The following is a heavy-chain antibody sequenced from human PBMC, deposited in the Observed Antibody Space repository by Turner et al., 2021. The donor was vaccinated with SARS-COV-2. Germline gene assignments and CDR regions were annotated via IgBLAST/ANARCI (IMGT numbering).Heavy chain of an antibody. Sequence: QVQLVQSGAEVKKPGSSVKVSCKASGGTFSSYPISWVRQAPGQGLEWMGRMIPILGIANYAQKFQGRVTITADKSTSTAYMELSSLRSEDTAVYYCARINSGGFDYWGQGTLVTVSS. V-gene: IGHV1-69*04. CDR1: GGTFSSYP. D-gene: IGHD3-10*01. CDR2: MIPILGIA. J-gene: IGHJ4*02. CDR3: ARINSGGFDY.